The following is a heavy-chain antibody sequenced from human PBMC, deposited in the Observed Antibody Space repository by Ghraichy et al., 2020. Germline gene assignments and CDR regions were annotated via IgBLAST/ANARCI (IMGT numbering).Heavy chain of an antibody. CDR3: AGYCSGGSCSFDY. CDR1: GGSFSGYY. V-gene: IGHV4-34*01. D-gene: IGHD2-15*01. CDR2: INHSGST. Sequence: SETLSLTCAVYGGSFSGYYWSWIRQPPGKGLEWIGEINHSGSTNYNPSLQSRVTISVDTSKNQFSLKLSSVTAADTAVYYCAGYCSGGSCSFDYWGQGTLVTVSS. J-gene: IGHJ4*02.